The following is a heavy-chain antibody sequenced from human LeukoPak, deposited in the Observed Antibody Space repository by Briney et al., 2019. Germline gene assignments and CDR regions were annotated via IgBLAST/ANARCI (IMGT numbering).Heavy chain of an antibody. CDR2: IYYSGTT. CDR3: ARPKVGATRGFDY. J-gene: IGHJ4*02. CDR1: GGSISSSSYY. Sequence: SETLSLTCTVSGGSISSSSYYWGWIRQPPGKGLEWIGSIYYSGTTCYNPSLKSRVTISVDTSKNQFSLTLTSLTAADTAVYYCARPKVGATRGFDYWGQGTLVTVSS. D-gene: IGHD1-26*01. V-gene: IGHV4-39*01.